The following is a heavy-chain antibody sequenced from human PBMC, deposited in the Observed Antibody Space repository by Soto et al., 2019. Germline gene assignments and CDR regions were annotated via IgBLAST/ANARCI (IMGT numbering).Heavy chain of an antibody. D-gene: IGHD4-17*01. CDR2: ISGSGGST. Sequence: EVQVLESGGGLVQPGGSLRLSCAASGFTFSSYAMAWVRQAPGKGLEWVSAISGSGGSTCYADSVKGRFTISRYNSKNPLYLQMHSLRAEDTAVYYRAKECRHGDYPLVFDNWGQGPLVTAAS. CDR1: GFTFSSYA. V-gene: IGHV3-23*01. J-gene: IGHJ4*02. CDR3: AKECRHGDYPLVFDN.